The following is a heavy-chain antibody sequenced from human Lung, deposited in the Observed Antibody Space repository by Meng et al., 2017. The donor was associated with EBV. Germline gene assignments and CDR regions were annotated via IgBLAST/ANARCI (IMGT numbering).Heavy chain of an antibody. CDR3: AGDSDSANSLGY. J-gene: IGHJ4*02. CDR2: IPHSGST. Sequence: QVPESGRLRLNRSWPLSLTDAVAGRPLCMCYWWTRDRQSPGQSLCWSGEIPHSGSTNYNPSPKSPITLSLDKPKNHFSLKLSSATAADTAVYYCAGDSDSANSLGYWGQGTLVTVSS. V-gene: IGHV4-4*02. D-gene: IGHD6-25*01. CDR1: GRPLCMCYW.